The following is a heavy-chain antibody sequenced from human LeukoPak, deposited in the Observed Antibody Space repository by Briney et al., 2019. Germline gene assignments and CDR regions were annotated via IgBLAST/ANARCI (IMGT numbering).Heavy chain of an antibody. CDR3: AKGSSGYFADL. CDR1: GFIFNNYG. V-gene: IGHV3-23*01. D-gene: IGHD3-22*01. CDR2: ISNDGGGT. Sequence: PGGSLRLSCAASGFIFNNYGLIWVRQAPGKGLEWVSAISNDGGGTNYADFVRGRLTISRDNSKNTLFLQMNSLRAEDTALYYCAKGSSGYFADLWGQGTLVTVSS. J-gene: IGHJ5*02.